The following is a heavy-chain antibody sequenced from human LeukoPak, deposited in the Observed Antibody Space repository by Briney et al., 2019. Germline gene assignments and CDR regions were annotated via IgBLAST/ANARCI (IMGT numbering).Heavy chain of an antibody. D-gene: IGHD4-17*01. J-gene: IGHJ3*02. CDR1: GGTFSSYT. CDR2: IIPILGIA. Sequence: ASVKVSCKASGGTFSSYTISWVRQAPGQGLEWMGRIIPILGIANYAQKFQGRVTITADKSTSTAYMELSGLRSEDTAVYYCARRVGDYGDLRHSYDSGGDDAFDIWGQGTMVTVSS. V-gene: IGHV1-69*02. CDR3: ARRVGDYGDLRHSYDSGGDDAFDI.